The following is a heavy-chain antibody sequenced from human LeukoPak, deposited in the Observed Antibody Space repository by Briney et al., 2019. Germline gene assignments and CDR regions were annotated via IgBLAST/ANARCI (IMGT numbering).Heavy chain of an antibody. CDR2: IYSGGST. CDR1: GFTFSSYW. CDR3: ARDNIVATITYYYYYGMDV. V-gene: IGHV3-66*01. J-gene: IGHJ6*02. D-gene: IGHD5-12*01. Sequence: GGSLRLSCAASGFTFSSYWMHWVRQAPGKGLEWVSVIYSGGSTYYADSVKGRFTISRDNSKNTLYLQMNSLRAEDTAVYYCARDNIVATITYYYYYGMDVWGQGTTVTVSS.